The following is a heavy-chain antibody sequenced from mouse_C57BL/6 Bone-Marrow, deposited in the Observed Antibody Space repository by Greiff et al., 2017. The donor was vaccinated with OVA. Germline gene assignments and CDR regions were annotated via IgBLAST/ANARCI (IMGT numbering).Heavy chain of an antibody. J-gene: IGHJ1*03. CDR1: GYAFTNYL. D-gene: IGHD4-1*01. CDR3: ARERTGDWYFDV. Sequence: VQLVESGAELVRPGTSVKVSCKASGYAFTNYLIEWVKQRPGQGLEWIGVINPGSGGTNYNEKFKGKATLTADKSSSTAYMQLSSLTSEDSAVYFCARERTGDWYFDVWGTGTTVTVSS. V-gene: IGHV1-54*01. CDR2: INPGSGGT.